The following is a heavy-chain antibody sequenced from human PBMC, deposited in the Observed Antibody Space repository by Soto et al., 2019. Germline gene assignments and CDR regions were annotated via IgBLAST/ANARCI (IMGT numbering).Heavy chain of an antibody. V-gene: IGHV4-59*01. J-gene: IGHJ5*02. CDR3: ARAGLGYCSSTSCHHDDYWFDP. CDR2: IYYSGST. CDR1: GGSISSYY. Sequence: PSETLSLTCTVSGGSISSYYWSWIRQPPGKGLEWIGYIYYSGSTNYNPSLKSRVTISVDTSKNQFSLKLSSVTAADTAVYYCARAGLGYCSSTSCHHDDYWFDPWGQGTLVTIS. D-gene: IGHD2-2*01.